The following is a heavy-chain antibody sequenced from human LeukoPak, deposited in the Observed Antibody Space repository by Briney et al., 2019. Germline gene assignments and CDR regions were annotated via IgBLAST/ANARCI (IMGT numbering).Heavy chain of an antibody. CDR1: GFTFSNSA. J-gene: IGHJ6*03. D-gene: IGHD3-16*01. CDR2: ISASGHYT. V-gene: IGHV3-23*01. Sequence: GGSLRLSCEASGFTFSNSAMSWVRQAPGKGLEWVSGISASGHYTYNADSAKGRFPISRDNSKNTLYLQMNSLRAEDTALYYCAKDGSWGDYYFYFYIDVWGKGTTVTVSS. CDR3: AKDGSWGDYYFYFYIDV.